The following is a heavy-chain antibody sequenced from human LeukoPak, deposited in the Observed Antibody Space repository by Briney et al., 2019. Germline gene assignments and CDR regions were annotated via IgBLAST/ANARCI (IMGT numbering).Heavy chain of an antibody. CDR1: GGSISSYY. CDR3: ARDTTMVRGANHDAFDI. Sequence: SETLSLTCTVSGGSISSYYWSWIRQPPGKGLEWIGEINHSGSTNYNPSLKSRVTISVDTSKNQFSLKLSSVTAADTAVYYCARDTTMVRGANHDAFDIWGQGTMVTVSS. V-gene: IGHV4-34*01. D-gene: IGHD3-10*01. J-gene: IGHJ3*02. CDR2: INHSGST.